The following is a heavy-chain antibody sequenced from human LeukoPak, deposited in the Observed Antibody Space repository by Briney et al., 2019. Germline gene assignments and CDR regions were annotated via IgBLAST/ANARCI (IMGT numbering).Heavy chain of an antibody. CDR1: GFTFSSYW. V-gene: IGHV3-7*03. J-gene: IGHJ4*02. CDR3: ARDGTDYGDYEFDY. D-gene: IGHD4-17*01. Sequence: GRSLRLSCAASGFTFSSYWMGWVRQAPGKGLEWVANIKQDGSEKYYVDSVKGRFTISRDNAKNSLYLQMNSLRAEDTAVYYCARDGTDYGDYEFDYWGQGTLVTVSS. CDR2: IKQDGSEK.